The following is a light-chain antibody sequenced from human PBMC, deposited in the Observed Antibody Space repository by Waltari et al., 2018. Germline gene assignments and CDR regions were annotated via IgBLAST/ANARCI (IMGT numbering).Light chain of an antibody. CDR2: DVN. J-gene: IGLJ1*01. Sequence: QSALTQPAPVSGSPGQSITISCPGSSIYLGYYNYVSWYQLHPGRAPRLMAYDVNKRPSGVSNRFSASKSGNTASLTISGLQAEDEAHYYCNSYTGGISWVFGTGTKVTVL. CDR3: NSYTGGISWV. V-gene: IGLV2-14*03. CDR1: SIYLGYYNY.